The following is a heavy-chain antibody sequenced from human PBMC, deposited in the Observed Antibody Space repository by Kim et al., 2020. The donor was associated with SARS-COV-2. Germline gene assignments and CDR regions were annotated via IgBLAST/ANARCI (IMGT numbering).Heavy chain of an antibody. CDR2: IYYSGST. D-gene: IGHD5-12*01. J-gene: IGHJ3*02. CDR3: ARLEERWLQLRHDSDAFDI. V-gene: IGHV4-59*08. Sequence: SETLSLTCTVSGGSISSYYWSWIRQPPGKGLEWIGYIYYSGSTNYNPSLKSRVTISVDTSKNQFSLKLSSVTAADTAVYYCARLEERWLQLRHDSDAFDIWGQGTMVTVSS. CDR1: GGSISSYY.